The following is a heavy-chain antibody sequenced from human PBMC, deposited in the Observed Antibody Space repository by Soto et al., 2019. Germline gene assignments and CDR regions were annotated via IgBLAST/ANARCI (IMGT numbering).Heavy chain of an antibody. V-gene: IGHV4-34*01. J-gene: IGHJ6*03. D-gene: IGHD6-6*01. Sequence: SETLSLTCAFYGWSFSGYYWSWIRQPPGKGLEWIGENNHSGSTNYNPSLKSRVTIKVDTSKDQFSMKLSSVTAADSALYYCARGLGRIAARHLGYYMDVWGKGTTVT. CDR3: ARGLGRIAARHLGYYMDV. CDR1: GWSFSGYY. CDR2: NNHSGST.